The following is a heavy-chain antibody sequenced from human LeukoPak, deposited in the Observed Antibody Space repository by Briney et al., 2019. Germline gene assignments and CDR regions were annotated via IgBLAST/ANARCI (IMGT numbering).Heavy chain of an antibody. Sequence: GGSLRLSCAASGFTFSSYWMHWVRQAPGKGLVWVSRINSDGSSTSYADSVKGRFTISRDNAKNTLYLQMNSLKTEDTAVYYCTSGLAVPRANNTPVGYWGQGTLGNGSS. V-gene: IGHV3-74*01. CDR2: INSDGSST. D-gene: IGHD1-14*01. CDR3: TSGLAVPRANNTPVGY. CDR1: GFTFSSYW. J-gene: IGHJ4*01.